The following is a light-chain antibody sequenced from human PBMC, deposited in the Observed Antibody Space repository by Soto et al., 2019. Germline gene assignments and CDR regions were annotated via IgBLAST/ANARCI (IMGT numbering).Light chain of an antibody. CDR1: SSDVGSYNL. CDR2: EVS. Sequence: QSALTQLAFVSGSPGQSVTISCTGTSSDVGSYNLVSWYQQHPGKAPKLMIYEVSKRPSGVSNRFSGSKSGNTASLTISGLQAEDEADYYCCSYAGSSTYVFGTGTKLTVL. J-gene: IGLJ1*01. CDR3: CSYAGSSTYV. V-gene: IGLV2-23*02.